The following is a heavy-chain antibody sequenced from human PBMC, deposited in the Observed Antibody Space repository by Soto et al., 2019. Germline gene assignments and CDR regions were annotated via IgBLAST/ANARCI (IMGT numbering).Heavy chain of an antibody. J-gene: IGHJ6*02. CDR1: GYTFTNSG. CDR2: IRVNNGDT. CDR3: ARDLGYRGFDVHYGSQGTLITVSSGMDV. Sequence: QVQLVQSGAEVKKSGASVKVSCKASGYTFTNSGFSWVRPAHGQGLEWVGWIRVNNGDTHDAQKRQGRVTMTTDTSPRTAFMELRCLGSDDTAVYYCARDLGYRGFDVHYGSQGTLITVSSGMDVWGQGTTVTVSS. V-gene: IGHV1-18*01. D-gene: IGHD5-12*01.